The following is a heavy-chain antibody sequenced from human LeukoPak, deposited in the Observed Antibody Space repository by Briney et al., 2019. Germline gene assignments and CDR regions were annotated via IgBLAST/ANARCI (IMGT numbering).Heavy chain of an antibody. V-gene: IGHV1-18*01. CDR1: GYTFTSYG. Sequence: ASVKVSCKASGYTFTSYGISWVRQAPGEGLGWMGWITAYNLNTNCAQKFQGRVTMTIDKSTTTAYMELRSLRSDDTAVYYCARDPDYYGSGRSYFDCWGQGTLVTVSS. CDR3: ARDPDYYGSGRSYFDC. CDR2: ITAYNLNT. D-gene: IGHD3-10*01. J-gene: IGHJ4*02.